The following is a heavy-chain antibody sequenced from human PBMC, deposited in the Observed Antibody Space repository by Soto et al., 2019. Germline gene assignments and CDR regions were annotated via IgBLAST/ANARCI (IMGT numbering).Heavy chain of an antibody. CDR3: PRRFYPDGGDWDWGMFDS. Sequence: QITLKESGPTRVRPTQTLTLTCTFSGFSLTTSGVGVGWLRQPPGKALEWLGFIYWDDDKRYTPSLKSRLTITKDTSKNLVVLTLTNMDPVDTATYSCPRRFYPDGGDWDWGMFDSWGQGILVPVSS. J-gene: IGHJ4*02. CDR2: IYWDDDK. CDR1: GFSLTTSGVG. D-gene: IGHD2-21*02. V-gene: IGHV2-5*02.